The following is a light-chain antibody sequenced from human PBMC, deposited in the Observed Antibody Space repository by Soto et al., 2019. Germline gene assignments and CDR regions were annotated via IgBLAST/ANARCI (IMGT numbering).Light chain of an antibody. CDR1: QSISSW. Sequence: IQRTQPPSTLSASLGDRVIFTRRASQSISSWLAWYQQKPGKAPKLLIYDASSLESGVPSRFSGSGSGTEFTLTISSLQSEDFAVYYCQQYNNWPRTFGQGTKVDIK. CDR2: DAS. J-gene: IGKJ1*01. V-gene: IGKV1-5*01. CDR3: QQYNNWPRT.